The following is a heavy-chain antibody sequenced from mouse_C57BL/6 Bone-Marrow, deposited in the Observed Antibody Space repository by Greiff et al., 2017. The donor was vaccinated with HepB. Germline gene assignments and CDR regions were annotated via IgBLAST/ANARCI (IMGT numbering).Heavy chain of an antibody. CDR1: GYAFTNYL. V-gene: IGHV1-54*01. CDR3: ARLRPAWFAY. D-gene: IGHD3-2*02. J-gene: IGHJ3*01. Sequence: VQLVESGAELVRPGTSVKVSCKASGYAFTNYLIEWVKQRPGQGLEWIGVINPGSGGTNYNEKFKGKATLTADKSSSTAYMQLSSLTSEDSAVYFCARLRPAWFAYWGQGTLVTVSA. CDR2: INPGSGGT.